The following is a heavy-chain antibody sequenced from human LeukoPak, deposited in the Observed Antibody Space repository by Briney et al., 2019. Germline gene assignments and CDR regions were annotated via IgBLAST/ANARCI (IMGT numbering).Heavy chain of an antibody. CDR3: AKHTWELFFDY. V-gene: IGHV1-18*01. D-gene: IGHD1-26*01. Sequence: ASVKVSCKASGYTFTSYGISWVRQAPGQGLEWMGWISAYNGNTNYAQKLQGRVTMTTDTSTSTAHMELRSLRSDDTAVYYCAKHTWELFFDYWGQGTLVTVSS. CDR2: ISAYNGNT. CDR1: GYTFTSYG. J-gene: IGHJ4*02.